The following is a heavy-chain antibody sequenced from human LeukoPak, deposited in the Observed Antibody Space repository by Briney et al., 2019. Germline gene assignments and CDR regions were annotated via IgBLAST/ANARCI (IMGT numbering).Heavy chain of an antibody. J-gene: IGHJ3*02. Sequence: PSETLSLTCTVSGGSISTYYWSWIRQPPGKGLEWIGYIYYSGSTNYNPSLKSRVTISVDTSKNQFSLRLSSVTAADTAVYYCARDQNNSDAFDIWGQGTMVTVSS. D-gene: IGHD1-1*01. V-gene: IGHV4-59*01. CDR2: IYYSGST. CDR1: GGSISTYY. CDR3: ARDQNNSDAFDI.